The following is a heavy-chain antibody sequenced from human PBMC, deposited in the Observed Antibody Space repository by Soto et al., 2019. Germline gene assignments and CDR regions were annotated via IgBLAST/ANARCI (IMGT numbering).Heavy chain of an antibody. CDR3: ARDSYYYVSSKGGSY. CDR1: GDTFDSYT. Sequence: QVQLVQSGAEVRKPGSSVKVSCKASGDTFDSYTLSWVRQAPGQGLEWMGRIIPILGITNYALRFQGRVTLPAEMSTSTAYMELSGLRSGDTAIYFCARDSYYYVSSKGGSYWGQGTLVTVSS. J-gene: IGHJ4*02. D-gene: IGHD3-10*01. CDR2: IIPILGIT. V-gene: IGHV1-69*08.